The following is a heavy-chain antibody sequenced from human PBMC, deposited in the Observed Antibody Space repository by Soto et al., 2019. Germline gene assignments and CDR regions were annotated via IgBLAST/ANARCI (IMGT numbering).Heavy chain of an antibody. CDR3: FGPAAISSAYGMDV. D-gene: IGHD2-2*01. CDR1: GFTFSSYW. V-gene: IGHV3-74*01. J-gene: IGHJ6*02. CDR2: INSDGSST. Sequence: GGSLRLSCAASGFTFSSYWMHWVRQAPGKGLVWVSRINSDGSSTSYADSVKGRFTISRDNAKNTLYLQMNSLRAEDTAVYYCFGPAAISSAYGMDVWGQGTTVTVSS.